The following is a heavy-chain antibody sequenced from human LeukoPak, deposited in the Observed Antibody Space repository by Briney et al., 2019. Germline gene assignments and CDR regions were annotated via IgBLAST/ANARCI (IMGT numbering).Heavy chain of an antibody. J-gene: IGHJ4*02. CDR3: ARDPPDY. Sequence: GGSLRLSCAASGFTFSSYEVNWVRQAPGKGLEWVSYILNSGTTTYYADSVKGRFTISRDNAKNSLYLQMNSLRAEDTGVYYCARDPPDYWGQGILVTVSS. CDR2: ILNSGTTT. V-gene: IGHV3-48*03. CDR1: GFTFSSYE.